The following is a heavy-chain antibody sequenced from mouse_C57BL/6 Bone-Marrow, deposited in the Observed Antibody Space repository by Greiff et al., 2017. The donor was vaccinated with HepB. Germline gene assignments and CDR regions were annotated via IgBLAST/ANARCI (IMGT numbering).Heavy chain of an antibody. CDR3: TTLLVATKDFDY. J-gene: IGHJ2*01. CDR1: GFNIKDDY. Sequence: EVQLQESGAELVRPGASVKLSCTASGFNIKDDYMHWVKQRPEQGLEWIGWIDPENGDTEYASKFQGKATITADTSSNTAYLQLSSLTSEDTAVYYCTTLLVATKDFDYWGQGTTLTVSS. V-gene: IGHV14-4*01. CDR2: IDPENGDT. D-gene: IGHD1-1*01.